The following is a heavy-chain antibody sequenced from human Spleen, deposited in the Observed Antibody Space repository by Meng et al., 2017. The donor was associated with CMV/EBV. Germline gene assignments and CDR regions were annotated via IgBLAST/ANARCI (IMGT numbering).Heavy chain of an antibody. CDR2: IYYSEST. CDR3: ARGNEYWSGYYEYFQY. J-gene: IGHJ1*01. Sequence: ESLKISCAASEFTFSSYAMSWIRQSPGKGLEWIGYIYYSESTKGITKYNPSLQSRVTVSVDTSKNQFSLNLRSLTAADTAVYYCARGNEYWSGYYEYFQYWGQGTLVTVSS. V-gene: IGHV4-59*01. D-gene: IGHD3-3*01. CDR1: EFTFSSYA.